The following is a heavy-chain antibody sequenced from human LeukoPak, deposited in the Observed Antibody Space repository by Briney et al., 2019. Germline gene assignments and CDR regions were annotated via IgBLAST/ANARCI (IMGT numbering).Heavy chain of an antibody. Sequence: SGGSLRLSCAASGFTFSSYSMNWVRQAPGKGLELVSYISSSSSTIYYADSVKGRFTISRDNAKNSLYLQMNSLRAEDTAVYYCARSPPDSSSWYLKPYYFDYWGQGTLVTVSS. CDR3: ARSPPDSSSWYLKPYYFDY. J-gene: IGHJ4*02. CDR1: GFTFSSYS. V-gene: IGHV3-48*01. CDR2: ISSSSSTI. D-gene: IGHD6-13*01.